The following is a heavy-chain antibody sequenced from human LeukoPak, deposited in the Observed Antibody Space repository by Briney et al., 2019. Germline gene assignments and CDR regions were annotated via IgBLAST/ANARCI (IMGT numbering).Heavy chain of an antibody. J-gene: IGHJ3*02. D-gene: IGHD3-3*01. V-gene: IGHV3-21*01. Sequence: PGGSLRLSCAASGFIFSSYSMNWVRQAPGKGLEWVSSISSSSSYMYYADSVKGRFTISRDDAKNSLYLQMNSLRAEDTAVYYCARDSTTRTAIFGVVTINAFDIWGQGTMVTVSS. CDR3: ARDSTTRTAIFGVVTINAFDI. CDR2: ISSSSSYM. CDR1: GFIFSSYS.